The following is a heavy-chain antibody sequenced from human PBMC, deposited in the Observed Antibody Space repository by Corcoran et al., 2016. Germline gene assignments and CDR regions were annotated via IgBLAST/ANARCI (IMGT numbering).Heavy chain of an antibody. CDR3: AREDTAMGSCADY. D-gene: IGHD5-18*01. CDR2: IKQDGSEK. CDR1: GFTFSGDW. Sequence: EVQLVESGGGLVQPGGSLRLSCAASGFTFSGDWMSWVRQAPGKGLEWVANIKQDGSEKYYVDSVKGRFTIARDNAKNALYLQMNSLRAEDTAVYYCAREDTAMGSCADYWGQGTLVTVSS. V-gene: IGHV3-7*03. J-gene: IGHJ4*02.